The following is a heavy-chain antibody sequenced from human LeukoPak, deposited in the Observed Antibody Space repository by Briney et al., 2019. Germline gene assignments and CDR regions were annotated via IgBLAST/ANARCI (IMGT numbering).Heavy chain of an antibody. D-gene: IGHD1-26*01. Sequence: SETLSLTCTVSGGSISSYYWSWIRQPPGKGLEWIGYIYYSGSTNYNPSLKSRVTISVDTSKNQFSLKLSSVTAADTAVYYCARGIVGARDALESWGEGTMVTVSS. CDR2: IYYSGST. J-gene: IGHJ3*02. V-gene: IGHV4-59*01. CDR1: GGSISSYY. CDR3: ARGIVGARDALES.